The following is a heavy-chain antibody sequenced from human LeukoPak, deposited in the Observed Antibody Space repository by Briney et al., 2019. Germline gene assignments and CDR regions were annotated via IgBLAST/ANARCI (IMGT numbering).Heavy chain of an antibody. V-gene: IGHV4-59*12. J-gene: IGHJ3*02. D-gene: IGHD2-2*02. Sequence: PSETLSLTCTVSGGSIRSYYWSWIRQPPGKGLECIGYIYYIGSTNYNPSLKSRVTISLDTSKNQFSLKLSSVTAADTAVYYCARDRQPLLYEDSFDIWGQGTMVTVSS. CDR1: GGSIRSYY. CDR2: IYYIGST. CDR3: ARDRQPLLYEDSFDI.